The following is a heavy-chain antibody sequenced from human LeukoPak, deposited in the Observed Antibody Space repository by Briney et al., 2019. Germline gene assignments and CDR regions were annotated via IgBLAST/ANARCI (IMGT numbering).Heavy chain of an antibody. CDR3: ARGYDTTGYFSY. Sequence: ASVKVSCKASGYSFTKSAIHWERQAPGQGLEWMGWIDTNTGNPTYAQGFTGRFVFSLDTSVSTTYLQISSLKAEDTAFYYCARGYDTTGYFSYWGQGTLVTVSS. CDR1: GYSFTKSA. V-gene: IGHV7-4-1*02. CDR2: IDTNTGNP. D-gene: IGHD3-22*01. J-gene: IGHJ4*02.